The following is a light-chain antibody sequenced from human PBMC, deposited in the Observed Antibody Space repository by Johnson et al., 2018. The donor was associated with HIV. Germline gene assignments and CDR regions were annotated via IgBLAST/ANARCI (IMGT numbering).Light chain of an antibody. J-gene: IGLJ1*01. V-gene: IGLV1-51*01. CDR1: NSNIGNNY. CDR2: DNN. Sequence: QSVLTQPPSVSAAPGQKVTISCSGSNSNIGNNYVSWYQQLPGTAPKLLIYDNNKRPSGIPDRFSGSKSGTSATLGITGLQTGDEADYYCGTWDSSLGGVFGTGNKVTGL. CDR3: GTWDSSLGGV.